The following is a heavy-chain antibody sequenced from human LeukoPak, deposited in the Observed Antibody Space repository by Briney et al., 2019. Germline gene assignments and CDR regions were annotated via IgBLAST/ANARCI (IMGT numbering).Heavy chain of an antibody. CDR1: GFTLTNYW. CDR2: IWYDGNNK. D-gene: IGHD2-15*01. J-gene: IGHJ4*02. CDR3: AKDSSAACSLLDY. Sequence: GGSLRLSCAASGFTLTNYWMGWVRQAPGKGLEWVAVIWYDGNNKYYADSVKGRFTISRDNSKNTLYLQMNSLRAEDTAVYYCAKDSSAACSLLDYWGQGALVTVSS. V-gene: IGHV3-33*06.